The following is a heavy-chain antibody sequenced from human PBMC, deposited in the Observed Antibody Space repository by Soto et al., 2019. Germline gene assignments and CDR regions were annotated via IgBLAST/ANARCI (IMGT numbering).Heavy chain of an antibody. Sequence: QVQLVQPGAEVKKPGASVKVSCKASGYTFTSTWMHWVRQAPGQGLEWMGIINPYGGAATYAEKFQGRVTLTRDTSTATDYMELSSLRSEDTAMYYCARDRSHGSAYWWLDYWGQGTQVTVSS. D-gene: IGHD3-22*01. V-gene: IGHV1-46*01. CDR3: ARDRSHGSAYWWLDY. J-gene: IGHJ4*02. CDR2: INPYGGAA. CDR1: GYTFTSTW.